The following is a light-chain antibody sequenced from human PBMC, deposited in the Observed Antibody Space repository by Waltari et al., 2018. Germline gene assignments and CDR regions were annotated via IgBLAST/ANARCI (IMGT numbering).Light chain of an antibody. J-gene: IGKJ2*03. CDR2: GAS. V-gene: IGKV1-9*01. CDR1: EGISTY. CDR3: QQHDRLPYS. Sequence: IQLTQSPSSLSASVGDKVTITCRASEGISTYLAWYQQQPGKAPKLLIYGASTLQSGVPSRFSGSGSGTDFTLTISSLQPGDFATYYCQQHDRLPYSFGQGTKLEIK.